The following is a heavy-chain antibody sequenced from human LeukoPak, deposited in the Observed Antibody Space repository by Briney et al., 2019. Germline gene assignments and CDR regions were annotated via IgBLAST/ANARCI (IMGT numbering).Heavy chain of an antibody. CDR3: ARLTGTTGREDY. D-gene: IGHD1-7*01. Sequence: GASVKVSCKASGYTFTSYYMHWVRQAPGQGLEWMGWINPNSGGTNYAQKFQGRVTMTRDTSISTAYMELSRLRSDDTAVYYCARLTGTTGREDYWGQGTLVTVSS. CDR1: GYTFTSYY. J-gene: IGHJ4*02. CDR2: INPNSGGT. V-gene: IGHV1-2*02.